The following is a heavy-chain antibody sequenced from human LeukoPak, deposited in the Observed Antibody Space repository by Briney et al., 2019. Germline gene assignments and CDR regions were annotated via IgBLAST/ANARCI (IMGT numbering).Heavy chain of an antibody. CDR1: GGSFSGYY. V-gene: IGHV4-34*01. CDR3: ARESDSSGYLFDY. CDR2: INHSGST. D-gene: IGHD3-22*01. Sequence: SETLSLTCAVYGGSFSGYYWSWIRQPPGKGLEWIGEINHSGSTNYNPSLKSRVTISVDTSKNQFSLKLSSVTAADTAVYYCARESDSSGYLFDYWGQGTLVTVSS. J-gene: IGHJ4*02.